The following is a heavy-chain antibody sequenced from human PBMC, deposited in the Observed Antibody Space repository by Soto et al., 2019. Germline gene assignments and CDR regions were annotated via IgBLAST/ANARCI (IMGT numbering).Heavy chain of an antibody. CDR2: IIPIFGTA. CDR1: GGTFSSYA. V-gene: IGHV1-69*01. CDR3: ATEPRYDYVWGSYRPDGGDDAFDI. J-gene: IGHJ3*02. D-gene: IGHD3-16*02. Sequence: QVQLVQSGAEMKKPGSSVKVSCKASGGTFSSYAISWVRQAPGQGLEWMGGIIPIFGTANYAQKFQGRVTITADESTSTAYMELSSLRSEDTAVYYCATEPRYDYVWGSYRPDGGDDAFDIWGQVTMVTVSS.